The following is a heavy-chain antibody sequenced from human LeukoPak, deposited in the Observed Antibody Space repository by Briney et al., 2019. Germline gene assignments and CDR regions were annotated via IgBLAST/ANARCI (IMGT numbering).Heavy chain of an antibody. J-gene: IGHJ3*02. Sequence: GASVKVSCKASGYTFTGYWHWVRQAPGQGLEWMGRINPNSGGTDYAQNFQGRVTMTRDTSISTAYMELSSLRSDDTAVYYCARFLSGSHDAFDIWGQGIMVTVSS. V-gene: IGHV1-2*06. CDR2: INPNSGGT. CDR3: ARFLSGSHDAFDI. D-gene: IGHD1-26*01. CDR1: GYTFTGYW.